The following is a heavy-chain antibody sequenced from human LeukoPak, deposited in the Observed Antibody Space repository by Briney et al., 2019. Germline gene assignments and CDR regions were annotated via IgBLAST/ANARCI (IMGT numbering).Heavy chain of an antibody. Sequence: GGSLRLSCSASEFSFSNFWMSWVRQAPGKGPEWVANIKQDGSEKYYVDSVKGRFTISRDNAETSLHLQMNSLRAEDTAVYYCARGGNHGDNWYFDLWGRGTLVTVSS. D-gene: IGHD4-17*01. V-gene: IGHV3-7*01. CDR2: IKQDGSEK. CDR3: ARGGNHGDNWYFDL. J-gene: IGHJ2*01. CDR1: EFSFSNFW.